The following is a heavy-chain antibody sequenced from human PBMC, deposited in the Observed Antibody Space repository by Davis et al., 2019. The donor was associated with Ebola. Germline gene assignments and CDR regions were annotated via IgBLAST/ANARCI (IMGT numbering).Heavy chain of an antibody. CDR1: GGTFITYA. V-gene: IGHV1-69*13. CDR2: IIPIFGTA. D-gene: IGHD1-14*01. CDR3: ARGATGYYYYYGMDV. J-gene: IGHJ6*02. Sequence: SVPVSCKASGGTFITYAITWVRQAPGQGLEWMGGIIPIFGTANYAQKFQGRVTITADESTSTAYMELSSLRSEDTAVYYCARGATGYYYYYGMDVWGQGTTVTVSS.